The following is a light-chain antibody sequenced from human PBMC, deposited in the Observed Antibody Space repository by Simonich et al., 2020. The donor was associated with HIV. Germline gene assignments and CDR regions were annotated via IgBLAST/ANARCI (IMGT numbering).Light chain of an antibody. CDR3: QQYYNTAPT. V-gene: IGKV4-1*01. J-gene: IGKJ4*01. Sequence: DIVLTQSPDPLAVSLGERATINCKSSQRVLYSSNNKNDLNWYQQNPGHPPKLLIYWATTREAGVPDRFSGSGSGTDFTLTISSLQAEDVAVYYCQQYYNTAPTFGGGTKVEIK. CDR2: WAT. CDR1: QRVLYSSNNKND.